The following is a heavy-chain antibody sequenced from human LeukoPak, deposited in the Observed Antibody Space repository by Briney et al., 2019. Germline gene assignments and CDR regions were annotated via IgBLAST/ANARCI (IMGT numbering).Heavy chain of an antibody. CDR1: GYTFTSYY. Sequence: ASVKVSCKASGYTFTSYYMHWVRQAPGQGLEWMGITNPSGGSTSYAQKFQGRVTMTRDTSTSTVYMELSSLRSEDTAVYYCASYSSGWLDYYYGMDVWGQGTTVTVSS. V-gene: IGHV1-46*01. CDR3: ASYSSGWLDYYYGMDV. D-gene: IGHD6-19*01. J-gene: IGHJ6*02. CDR2: TNPSGGST.